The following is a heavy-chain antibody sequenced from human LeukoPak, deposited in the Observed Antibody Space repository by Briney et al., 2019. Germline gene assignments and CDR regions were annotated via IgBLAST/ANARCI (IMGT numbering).Heavy chain of an antibody. CDR2: IRSKAYGGTT. D-gene: IGHD1-1*01. Sequence: GGSLRLSCTASGFTFGDYAMSWFRQAPGKGLEWVGFIRSKAYGGTTEYAASVKGRFTISRDDSKSIAYLQMNSLKTEDTAVYYCTPALRWNEKPPAHNDAFDIWGQGTMVTVSS. V-gene: IGHV3-49*03. J-gene: IGHJ3*02. CDR3: TPALRWNEKPPAHNDAFDI. CDR1: GFTFGDYA.